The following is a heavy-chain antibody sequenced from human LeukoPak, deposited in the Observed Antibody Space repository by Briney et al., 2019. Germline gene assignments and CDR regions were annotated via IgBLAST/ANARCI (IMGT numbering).Heavy chain of an antibody. CDR2: ISYDGSNK. CDR1: GFTFSSYA. J-gene: IGHJ4*02. Sequence: GGSLRLSCAASGFTFSSYAMHWVRQAPGKGLEWVAVISYDGSNKYYADSVKGRFTISRDNSKNTLYLQMNSLRAEDTAVYYCARGSGAYLAPGYWGQGTLVTVSS. V-gene: IGHV3-30-3*01. D-gene: IGHD7-27*01. CDR3: ARGSGAYLAPGY.